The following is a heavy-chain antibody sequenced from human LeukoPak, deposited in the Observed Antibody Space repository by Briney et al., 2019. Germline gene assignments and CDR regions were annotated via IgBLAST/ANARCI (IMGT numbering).Heavy chain of an antibody. CDR2: ISSSSSYI. V-gene: IGHV3-21*01. D-gene: IGHD3-10*01. CDR3: ARGSELLWFGETAGGSAFDI. J-gene: IGHJ3*02. CDR1: GFTFSSYS. Sequence: GGSLRLSCAASGFTFSSYSMNWVRQAPGKGLEWVSSISSSSSYIYYAGSVKGRFTISRDNAKNSLYLQMNSLRAEDTAVYYCARGSELLWFGETAGGSAFDIWGQGTMVTVSS.